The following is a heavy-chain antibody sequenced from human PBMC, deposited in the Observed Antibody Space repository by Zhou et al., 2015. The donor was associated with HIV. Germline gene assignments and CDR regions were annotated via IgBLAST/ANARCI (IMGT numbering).Heavy chain of an antibody. D-gene: IGHD3-16*01. V-gene: IGHV1-69*01. CDR2: IIPMFGRP. J-gene: IGHJ4*02. CDR1: GGTFSNYA. CDR3: ARQHDYIWGNNIGNYFDH. Sequence: QVQLVQSGAEVKKPGSSVKVSCKTSGGTFSNYAINWVRQAPGQGLEWMGGIIPMFGRPDYAQKFQGRVTITADESTSTAHMEVSSLRSEDTAVYYCARQHDYIWGNNIGNYFDHWGQGTLVTVSS.